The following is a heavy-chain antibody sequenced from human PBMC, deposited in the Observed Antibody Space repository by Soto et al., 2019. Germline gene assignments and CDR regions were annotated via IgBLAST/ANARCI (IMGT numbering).Heavy chain of an antibody. D-gene: IGHD2-15*01. CDR1: GFTFSSYA. J-gene: IGHJ4*02. CDR2: IKTKTDGGTT. V-gene: IGHV3-15*01. Sequence: GGSLRLSCAASGFTFSSYAMSWVRQAPGKGLEWVGRIKTKTDGGTTVYAAPVKGRFTISRDDSKNTLYLQMNSLKTEDTAVYYCTTVSTTYSYFDYWGQGTLVTVSS. CDR3: TTVSTTYSYFDY.